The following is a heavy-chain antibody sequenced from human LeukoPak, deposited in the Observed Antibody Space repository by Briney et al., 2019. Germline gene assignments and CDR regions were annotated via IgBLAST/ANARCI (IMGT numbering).Heavy chain of an antibody. CDR3: ARLTNNCFDP. V-gene: IGHV5-10-1*01. Sequence: GESLRISCKGSGDSFTRYWIIWVRKMPGKGREWMGKINPYDSYTKYSPSFQGHVTISADKSVSIAYLQWSNLEASDTAMYYCARLTNNCFDPWGQGTLVTVSS. J-gene: IGHJ5*02. CDR1: GDSFTRYW. D-gene: IGHD3-9*01. CDR2: INPYDSYT.